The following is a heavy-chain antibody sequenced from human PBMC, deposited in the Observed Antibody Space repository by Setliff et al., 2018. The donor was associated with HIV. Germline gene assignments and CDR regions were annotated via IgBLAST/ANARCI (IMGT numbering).Heavy chain of an antibody. CDR1: GFTFSSSW. CDR3: TSWGVPRDGFDI. D-gene: IGHD3-16*01. CDR2: INGDGSFT. Sequence: PGESLTISCAGSGFTFSSSWMHWVRQAPGKGLVWVSRINGDGSFTVYADSVKGRFTISRDNSKNTLYLQMNSVRGEDTAVYYCTSWGVPRDGFDIWGHGTKVTVSS. J-gene: IGHJ3*02. V-gene: IGHV3-74*01.